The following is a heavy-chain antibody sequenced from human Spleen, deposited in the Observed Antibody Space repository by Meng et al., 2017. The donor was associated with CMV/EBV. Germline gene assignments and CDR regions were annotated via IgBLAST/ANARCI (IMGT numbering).Heavy chain of an antibody. CDR3: ARDRRGSGSYFDY. J-gene: IGHJ4*02. Sequence: QVQLLESGXXXXXAXRAXRLSCAASGFTFSSYAMHWVRQAPGKGLEWVAVISYDGSNKYYADSVKGRFTISRDNSKNTLYLQMNSLRAEDTAVYYCARDRRGSGSYFDYWGQGTLGTVSS. D-gene: IGHD3-10*01. V-gene: IGHV3-30-3*01. CDR1: GFTFSSYA. CDR2: ISYDGSNK.